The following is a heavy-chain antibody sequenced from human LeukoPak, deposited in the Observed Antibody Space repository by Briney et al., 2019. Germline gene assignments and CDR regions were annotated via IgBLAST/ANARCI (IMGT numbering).Heavy chain of an antibody. D-gene: IGHD3-9*01. J-gene: IGHJ4*02. CDR3: ARGTYYAILTGFRTHRPFDY. CDR1: GYTFTSYG. V-gene: IGHV1-18*01. Sequence: ASVKVSCKASGYTFTSYGINWVRQAPGQGLEWMGWISAYNGNTNYAQKLQGRVTMTTDTSTSTAYMELRSLRPDDTAVYYCARGTYYAILTGFRTHRPFDYWGQGTLVTVSS. CDR2: ISAYNGNT.